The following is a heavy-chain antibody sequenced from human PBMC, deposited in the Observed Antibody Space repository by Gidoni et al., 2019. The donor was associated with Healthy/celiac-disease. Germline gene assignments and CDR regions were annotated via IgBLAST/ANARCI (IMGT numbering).Heavy chain of an antibody. Sequence: EVQLLESGGGLVQPVGSLRLSCAASGFTFSSYAMSWVRQAPGKGLEWVSAISGSGGSTYYADSVKGRFTISRDNSKNTLYLQMNSLRAEDTAVYYCAREWQRAYYFDYWGQGTLVTVSS. CDR2: ISGSGGST. V-gene: IGHV3-23*01. D-gene: IGHD6-25*01. CDR3: AREWQRAYYFDY. CDR1: GFTFSSYA. J-gene: IGHJ4*02.